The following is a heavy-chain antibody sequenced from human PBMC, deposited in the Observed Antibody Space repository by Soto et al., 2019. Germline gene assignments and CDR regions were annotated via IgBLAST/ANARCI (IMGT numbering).Heavy chain of an antibody. J-gene: IGHJ2*01. CDR2: IFDSGST. Sequence: SETLSLTCTVSGGSISGGVYYWSWIRQPPGKGLEWIGYIFDSGSTYYNPSLKSRVTISVDTSKNQFSLRLSSVTAADTAVYYCAREIIPLTTDWYLDLWGRGTLVTVSS. V-gene: IGHV4-30-4*01. CDR3: AREIIPLTTDWYLDL. D-gene: IGHD4-4*01. CDR1: GGSISGGVYY.